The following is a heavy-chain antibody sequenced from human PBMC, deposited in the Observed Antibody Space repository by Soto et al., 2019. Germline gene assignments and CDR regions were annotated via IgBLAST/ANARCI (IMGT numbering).Heavy chain of an antibody. CDR1: GFTFSSYA. V-gene: IGHV3-30-3*01. CDR2: ISYDGSNK. D-gene: IGHD4-4*01. J-gene: IGHJ4*02. Sequence: QVQLVESGGGVVQPGRSLRLSCAASGFTFSSYAMHWVRKAPGTGLEWVAVISYDGSNKYYADSVKVRFSISRDNSKNTLYLQMNSLRAEETAVYYCARGMTTVATPADYWGQGTLVTVSS. CDR3: ARGMTTVATPADY.